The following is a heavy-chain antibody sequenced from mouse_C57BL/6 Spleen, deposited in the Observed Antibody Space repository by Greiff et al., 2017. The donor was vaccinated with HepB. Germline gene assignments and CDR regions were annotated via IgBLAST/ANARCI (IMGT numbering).Heavy chain of an antibody. D-gene: IGHD2-4*01. J-gene: IGHJ4*01. CDR3: ASDYDYDEGYAMDY. CDR1: GYTFTDYN. CDR2: INPNNGGT. Sequence: EVQLQQSGPELVKPGASVKIPCKASGYTFTDYNMDWVKQSHGKSLEWIGDINPNNGGTSYNQKFKGKATLTVDKSSSTAYMELRSLTSEDTAVYYCASDYDYDEGYAMDYWGQGTSVTVSA. V-gene: IGHV1-18*01.